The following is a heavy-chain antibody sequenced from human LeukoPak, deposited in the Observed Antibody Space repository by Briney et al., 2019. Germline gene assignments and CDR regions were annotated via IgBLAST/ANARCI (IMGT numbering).Heavy chain of an antibody. CDR1: GFTFDDYG. J-gene: IGHJ6*02. V-gene: IGHV3-20*01. Sequence: PGRSLRLSCAASGFTFDDYGMSWVRQAPGKGLEWVSGINWNGGSTGYADSVKGRFAISRDNAKNSLYLQMNSLRAEDTALYHCARSRGSGYYRGYYYYGMDVWGQGTTVTVSS. CDR3: ARSRGSGYYRGYYYYGMDV. CDR2: INWNGGST. D-gene: IGHD3-3*01.